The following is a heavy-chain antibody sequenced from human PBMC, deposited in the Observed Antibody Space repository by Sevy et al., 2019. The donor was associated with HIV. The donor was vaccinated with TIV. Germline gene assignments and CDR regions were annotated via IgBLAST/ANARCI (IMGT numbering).Heavy chain of an antibody. Sequence: SETLSLTCTVSGDSISSYYWSWIRQPPGKGLEWIGYIYYSGSTNYNPSLKSRVTISVDTSKNQFSLKLSSVTAADTAVYYCARLSGYSSSSPYFDYWGQGTLVTVSS. J-gene: IGHJ4*02. CDR1: GDSISSYY. D-gene: IGHD6-6*01. V-gene: IGHV4-59*01. CDR3: ARLSGYSSSSPYFDY. CDR2: IYYSGST.